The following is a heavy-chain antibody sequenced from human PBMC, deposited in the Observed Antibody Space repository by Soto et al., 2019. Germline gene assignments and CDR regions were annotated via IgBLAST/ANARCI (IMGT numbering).Heavy chain of an antibody. D-gene: IGHD1-26*01. CDR3: ARFPTAQWEEGFMAFDV. J-gene: IGHJ3*01. Sequence: QVQLRQWGAGLLKPSETLSLTCGVYGGSFSGYYWTWIRQPPGKGPEWIGEINQSGSTNYSPSLKSRITTSVYTSQNQFSLKLNAVTAADTAVYSCARFPTAQWEEGFMAFDVWGQGTMVTVSS. CDR1: GGSFSGYY. V-gene: IGHV4-34*02. CDR2: INQSGST.